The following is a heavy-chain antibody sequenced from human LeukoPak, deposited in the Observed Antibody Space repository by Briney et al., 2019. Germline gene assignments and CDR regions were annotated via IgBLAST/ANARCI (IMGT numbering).Heavy chain of an antibody. CDR3: ASRDIVVVPADLRFDY. V-gene: IGHV1-69*05. CDR1: GGTFSSYA. D-gene: IGHD2-2*01. Sequence: ASVKVSCKASGGTFSSYAISWVRQAPGQGLEWMGGIIPIFGTANYAQKFQGRVTITTDESTSTAYMELCSLRSEDTAVYYCASRDIVVVPADLRFDYWGQGTLVTVSS. J-gene: IGHJ4*02. CDR2: IIPIFGTA.